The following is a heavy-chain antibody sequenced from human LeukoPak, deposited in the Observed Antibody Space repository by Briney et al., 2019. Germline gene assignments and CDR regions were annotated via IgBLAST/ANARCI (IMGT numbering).Heavy chain of an antibody. Sequence: ASVKVSCKASGYTFTCYYMHWVRQAPGQGLEWMGWINPNSGGTNYAQKFQGRATMTRDTSISTAYMELSRLRSDDTAVYYCARDPGDIVGATNWFDPWGQGTLVTVSS. D-gene: IGHD1-26*01. CDR3: ARDPGDIVGATNWFDP. V-gene: IGHV1-2*02. CDR1: GYTFTCYY. CDR2: INPNSGGT. J-gene: IGHJ5*02.